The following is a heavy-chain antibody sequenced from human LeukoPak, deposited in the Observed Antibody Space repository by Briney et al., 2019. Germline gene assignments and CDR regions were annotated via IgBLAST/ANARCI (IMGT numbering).Heavy chain of an antibody. CDR2: INHSGST. CDR3: ARNPIVGATDDAFDI. V-gene: IGHV4-34*01. D-gene: IGHD1-26*01. J-gene: IGHJ3*02. Sequence: PSETLSLTCAVYGGSFSGYYWSWIRQPPGKGLGWIGEINHSGSTNYNPSLKSRVTISVDTSKNQFSLKLSSVTAADTAVYYCARNPIVGATDDAFDIWGQGTMVTVSS. CDR1: GGSFSGYY.